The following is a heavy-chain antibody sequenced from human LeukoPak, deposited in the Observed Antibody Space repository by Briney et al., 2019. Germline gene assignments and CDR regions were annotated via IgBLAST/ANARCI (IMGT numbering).Heavy chain of an antibody. Sequence: GASVKVSCKASGYTFTSYGISWVRQAPGQGLEWMGWISAYNGNTNYAQNLQGRVTMTTDTSTSTAYMELRSLRSDDTAVYYCARDGITIFGVVIIPSPYNWFDPWGQGTLVTVSS. CDR2: ISAYNGNT. CDR3: ARDGITIFGVVIIPSPYNWFDP. D-gene: IGHD3-3*01. V-gene: IGHV1-18*01. J-gene: IGHJ5*02. CDR1: GYTFTSYG.